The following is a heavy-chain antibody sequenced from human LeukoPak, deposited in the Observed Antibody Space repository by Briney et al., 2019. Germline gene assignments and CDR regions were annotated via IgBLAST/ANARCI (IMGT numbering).Heavy chain of an antibody. CDR1: GGSISSSSYY. J-gene: IGHJ4*02. D-gene: IGHD2-2*01. Sequence: SETLSLTCTVSGGSISSSSYYWGWIRQPPGKGLEWIGSIYYSGSTYYNPSLKSRVIISVDTSKNQFSLKLSSVTAADTAVYYCARRVASIRYCSSTSCFDYWGQGTLVTVSS. CDR2: IYYSGST. V-gene: IGHV4-39*01. CDR3: ARRVASIRYCSSTSCFDY.